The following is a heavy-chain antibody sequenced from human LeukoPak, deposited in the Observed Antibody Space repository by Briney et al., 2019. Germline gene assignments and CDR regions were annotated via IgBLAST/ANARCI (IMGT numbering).Heavy chain of an antibody. Sequence: GGSLRLSCAASGFTFSSYSMSWVRQAPGKGLEWVSSISSSSSYIYYADSVKGRFTISRDNAKNSLYLQMNSLRAEDTAVYYCARDQYSSSSPPYYYYGMDVWGQGTTVTVSS. CDR1: GFTFSSYS. D-gene: IGHD6-6*01. J-gene: IGHJ6*02. CDR3: ARDQYSSSSPPYYYYGMDV. CDR2: ISSSSSYI. V-gene: IGHV3-21*01.